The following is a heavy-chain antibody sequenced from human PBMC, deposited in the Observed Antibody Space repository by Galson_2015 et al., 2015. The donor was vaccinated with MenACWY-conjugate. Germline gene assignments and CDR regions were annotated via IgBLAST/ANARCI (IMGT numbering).Heavy chain of an antibody. CDR3: ANLVAAAGIAN. J-gene: IGHJ4*02. V-gene: IGHV3-23*01. D-gene: IGHD6-13*01. CDR2: IRGSSGNT. CDR1: GLTFSSYS. Sequence: SLRLSCAASGLTFSSYSMSWVRQAPGKGLEWVSSIRGSSGNTYYADSVKGRFTISRDNPKNTLYLQMNSLRAEDTAVYYCANLVAAAGIANWGQGTLVTVSS.